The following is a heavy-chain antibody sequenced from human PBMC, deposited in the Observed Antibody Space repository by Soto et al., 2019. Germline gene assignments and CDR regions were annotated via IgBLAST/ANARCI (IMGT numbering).Heavy chain of an antibody. J-gene: IGHJ5*02. V-gene: IGHV4-61*01. CDR1: GGSVSSGSYY. Sequence: SETLSLTCTVSGGSVSSGSYYWSWIRQPPGKGLEWIGYIYYSGSTNYNPSLKSRVTISVDTSKNQFSLKLSSVTAVDTAVYYCASTIAAPLVWFDPWGQGTLVTVSS. CDR2: IYYSGST. D-gene: IGHD6-13*01. CDR3: ASTIAAPLVWFDP.